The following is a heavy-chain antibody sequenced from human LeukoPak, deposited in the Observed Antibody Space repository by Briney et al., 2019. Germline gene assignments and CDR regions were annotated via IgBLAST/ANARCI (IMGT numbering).Heavy chain of an antibody. Sequence: PSGTLSLTCTVSGGSISSNNWWSWVRLPPGKGLEWIGETYHSGNTNYNPSLKSRVTISGDKSKNQFSLRLSSVTAADTAVYYCARARNEILAGYYSFDYWGQGTLVTVSP. D-gene: IGHD3-9*01. CDR2: TYHSGNT. CDR3: ARARNEILAGYYSFDY. CDR1: GGSISSNNW. J-gene: IGHJ4*02. V-gene: IGHV4-4*02.